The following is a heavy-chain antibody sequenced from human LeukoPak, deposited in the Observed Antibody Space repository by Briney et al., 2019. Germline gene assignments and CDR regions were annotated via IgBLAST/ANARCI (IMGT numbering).Heavy chain of an antibody. V-gene: IGHV4-39*01. Sequence: PSETLSLTCTLSGGSISSNSYFWGWIRPPPGKGLEWIGSIHYSGPTSYNPSLKSRVIISVDTSENQLSLKLSSVTAGDTAVYYCARHGWNPAIAVIYGMDVWGQGTTVTVSS. J-gene: IGHJ6*02. CDR2: IHYSGPT. CDR3: ARHGWNPAIAVIYGMDV. D-gene: IGHD6-19*01. CDR1: GGSISSNSYF.